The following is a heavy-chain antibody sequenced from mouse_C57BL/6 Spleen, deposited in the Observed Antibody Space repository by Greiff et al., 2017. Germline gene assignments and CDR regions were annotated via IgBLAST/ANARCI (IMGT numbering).Heavy chain of an antibody. CDR2: INPSTGGT. J-gene: IGHJ3*01. CDR3: ARGDGSSFAY. V-gene: IGHV1-42*01. CDR1: GYSFTGYY. Sequence: VQLKESGPELVKPGASVKISCKASGYSFTGYYMNWVKQSPEKSLEWIGEINPSTGGTTYNQKFKAKATLTVDKSSSTAYMQLQSLTSEDSAVYYCARGDGSSFAYWGQGTLVTVSA. D-gene: IGHD1-1*01.